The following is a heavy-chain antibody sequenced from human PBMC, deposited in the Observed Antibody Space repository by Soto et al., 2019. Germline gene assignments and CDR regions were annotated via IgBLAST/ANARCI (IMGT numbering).Heavy chain of an antibody. CDR2: IYYSGST. CDR3: ARGGLSSDWGLDY. CDR1: GGSVRSGSYY. J-gene: IGHJ4*02. D-gene: IGHD6-19*01. V-gene: IGHV4-61*01. Sequence: PSETLSLTCTVSGGSVRSGSYYWSWIRQPPGKGLEWIGHIYYSGSTNYNPSLKSRVTISVDTSKNQFSLNLRSVTAADTAFYYCARGGLSSDWGLDYWGQGTLVTVSS.